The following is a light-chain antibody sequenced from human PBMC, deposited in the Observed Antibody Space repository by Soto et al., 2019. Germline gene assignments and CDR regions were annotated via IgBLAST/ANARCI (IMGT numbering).Light chain of an antibody. CDR1: ESVSTY. V-gene: IGKV3-11*01. Sequence: ELVLTQSPATLTLSPGERATLSCRASESVSTYLAWYQQKPGQAPRLLIYDASNRATGIPARFSGSGSGTDFTLTISSLEPEEFAVYYCQQRSNWWWTVGQGTKVDIK. J-gene: IGKJ1*01. CDR3: QQRSNWWWT. CDR2: DAS.